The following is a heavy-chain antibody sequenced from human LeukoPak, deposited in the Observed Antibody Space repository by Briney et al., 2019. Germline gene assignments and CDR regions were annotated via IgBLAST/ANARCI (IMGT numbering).Heavy chain of an antibody. Sequence: GGSLRLFCAASGFTSSSYAMSRVRQAPGKGLEWVSTIRGSGGSTYYADSVKGRFTISRDNSKNTLYLQMNSVRAEDAALYYCAKDHVAAGSSYWGQGTLVTVSS. CDR3: AKDHVAAGSSY. CDR1: GFTSSSYA. CDR2: IRGSGGST. V-gene: IGHV3-23*01. J-gene: IGHJ4*02. D-gene: IGHD6-13*01.